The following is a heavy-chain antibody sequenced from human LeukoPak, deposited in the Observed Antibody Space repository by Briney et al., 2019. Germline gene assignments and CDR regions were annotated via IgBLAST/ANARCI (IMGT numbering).Heavy chain of an antibody. CDR2: ISSSGSTI. CDR1: GFTFSSYS. D-gene: IGHD3-22*01. J-gene: IGHJ4*02. V-gene: IGHV3-48*04. Sequence: GGSLRLSCAASGFTFSSYSMNWARQAPGKGLEWVSYISSSGSTIYYADSVKGRFTISRDNAKNSLYLQMDSLRAEDTAVYYCARASPPNSSGFSPTGPWGQGTLVTVSS. CDR3: ARASPPNSSGFSPTGP.